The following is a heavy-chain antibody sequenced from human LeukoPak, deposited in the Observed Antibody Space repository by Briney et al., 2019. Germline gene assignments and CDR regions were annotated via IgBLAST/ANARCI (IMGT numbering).Heavy chain of an antibody. CDR2: IWYDGSNK. Sequence: HPGRSLRLSCAASGFTFSSYGMHWVRQAPGKGLEWVAVIWYDGSNKYYADSVKGRFTISRDNAKNSLYLQMNSLRAEDTAVYYCARVQGSWVSGDSGNWGQGTLVTVSS. D-gene: IGHD3-10*02. J-gene: IGHJ4*02. V-gene: IGHV3-33*01. CDR1: GFTFSSYG. CDR3: ARVQGSWVSGDSGN.